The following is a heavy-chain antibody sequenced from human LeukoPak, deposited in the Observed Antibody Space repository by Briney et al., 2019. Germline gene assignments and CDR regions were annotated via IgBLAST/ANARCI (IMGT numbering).Heavy chain of an antibody. Sequence: ASVKVSCTASGYAFTSYYMQWVRQAPGQGLEWMGIINPRDGTTSYTQKFQGRVTVTRDTSTSTVYMELRSLRTEDTAMYYCGTVDCSGGSCYRFDYWGQGTLVTVSS. CDR3: GTVDCSGGSCYRFDY. J-gene: IGHJ4*02. CDR1: GYAFTSYY. D-gene: IGHD2-15*01. CDR2: INPRDGTT. V-gene: IGHV1-46*01.